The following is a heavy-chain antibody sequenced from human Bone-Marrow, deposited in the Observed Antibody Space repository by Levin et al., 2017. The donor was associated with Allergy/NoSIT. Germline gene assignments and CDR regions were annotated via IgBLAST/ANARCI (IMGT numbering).Heavy chain of an antibody. J-gene: IGHJ6*02. D-gene: IGHD4/OR15-4a*01. CDR2: ISWNSGAM. Sequence: SCTASGFSFDDYAMHWIRQAPGKGLEWVSGISWNSGAMGYDDSVKGRFIISRDNAKKTLYLQMNSLRADDTGLYYCAKGQDYGYYYFAMDVWGQGTTVTVSS. CDR3: AKGQDYGYYYFAMDV. V-gene: IGHV3-9*01. CDR1: GFSFDDYA.